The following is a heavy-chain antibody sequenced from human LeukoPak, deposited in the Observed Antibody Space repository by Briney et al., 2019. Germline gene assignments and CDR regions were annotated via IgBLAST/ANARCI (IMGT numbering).Heavy chain of an antibody. J-gene: IGHJ5*02. CDR1: GGSFSGYY. D-gene: IGHD3-3*01. V-gene: IGHV4-34*01. CDR3: ARGRAGYDFWSGYYNRNGWFDP. Sequence: SETLSLTCAVYGGSFSGYYWSWIRQPPGKGLEWIGEINHSGSTNYNPSLKSRVTISVDTSKNQFSLKLSSVTAADTAVYYCARGRAGYDFWSGYYNRNGWFDPWGQGTLVTVSS. CDR2: INHSGST.